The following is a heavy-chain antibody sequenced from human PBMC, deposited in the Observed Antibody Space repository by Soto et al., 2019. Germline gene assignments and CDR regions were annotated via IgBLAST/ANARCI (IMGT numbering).Heavy chain of an antibody. CDR3: AREIVVARGASYFDY. D-gene: IGHD2-2*01. J-gene: IGHJ4*02. Sequence: GGSLRLSCAASGFTFSSYGMHWVRQAPGKGLEWVAVISYDGSNKYYVDSVKGRFTISRDNAKNSLYLQMNSLRAEDTAVYYCAREIVVARGASYFDYWGPGTLVTVSS. CDR2: ISYDGSNK. CDR1: GFTFSSYG. V-gene: IGHV3-30*03.